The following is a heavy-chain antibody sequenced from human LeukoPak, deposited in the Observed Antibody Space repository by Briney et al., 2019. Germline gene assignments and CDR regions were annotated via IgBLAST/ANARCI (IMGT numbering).Heavy chain of an antibody. V-gene: IGHV1-2*02. J-gene: IGHJ4*02. Sequence: ASVKVSCKASGYTFTGYYMHWVRQAPGQGLEWMGWINPNSGGTNYAQKFQGRVTMTRDTSISTAYMELSRLRSDDTAVYYCARDQNANAHYDILDFDFDYWGQGTLVTVSS. CDR1: GYTFTGYY. D-gene: IGHD3-9*01. CDR2: INPNSGGT. CDR3: ARDQNANAHYDILDFDFDY.